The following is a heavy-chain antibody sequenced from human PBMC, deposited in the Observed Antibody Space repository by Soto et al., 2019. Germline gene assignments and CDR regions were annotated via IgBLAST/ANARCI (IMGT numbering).Heavy chain of an antibody. CDR2: ISGSGGST. CDR1: GFTFSSYA. CDR3: AKYATRRDKYYYYGMDV. D-gene: IGHD2-15*01. Sequence: GSLRLSCAASGFTFSSYAMSWVRQAPGKGLEWVSAISGSGGSTYYADSVKGRFTISRDSSKNTLYLQMNSLRAEDTAVYHCAKYATRRDKYYYYGMDVWGQGTTVTVSS. V-gene: IGHV3-23*01. J-gene: IGHJ6*02.